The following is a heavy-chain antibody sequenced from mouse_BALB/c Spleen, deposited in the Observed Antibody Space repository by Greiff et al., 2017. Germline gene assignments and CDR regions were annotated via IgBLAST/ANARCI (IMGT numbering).Heavy chain of an antibody. CDR3: ARPYYRYAWFAY. D-gene: IGHD2-14*01. CDR1: GYTFSSYW. J-gene: IGHJ3*01. CDR2: ILPGSGST. Sequence: VQLQQSGAELMKPGASVKISCKATGYTFSSYWIEWVKQRPGHGLEWIGEILPGSGSTNYNEKFKGKATLTADTSSNTAYMQLSSLTSEDSAVYYCARPYYRYAWFAYWGQGTLVTVSA. V-gene: IGHV1-9*01.